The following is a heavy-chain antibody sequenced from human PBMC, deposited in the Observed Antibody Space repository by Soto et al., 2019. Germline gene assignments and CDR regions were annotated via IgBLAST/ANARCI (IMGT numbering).Heavy chain of an antibody. Sequence: SETLSLTCTVSGGSISSYYWSWIRQPPGKGLEWIGYIYYSGSTKYNPSLKSRVTISVDTSKNQFSLKLSSVTAADTAVYYCARDLSGSYDGWFDPWGQGTLVTVS. CDR1: GGSISSYY. V-gene: IGHV4-59*01. CDR3: ARDLSGSYDGWFDP. CDR2: IYYSGST. J-gene: IGHJ5*02. D-gene: IGHD1-26*01.